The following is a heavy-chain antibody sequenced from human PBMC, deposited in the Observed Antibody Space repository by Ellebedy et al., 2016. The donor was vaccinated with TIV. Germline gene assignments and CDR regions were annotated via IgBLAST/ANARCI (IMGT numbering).Heavy chain of an antibody. D-gene: IGHD6-19*01. J-gene: IGHJ6*02. CDR2: IIPILGIA. Sequence: AASVKVSCKASGGTFSSYAISWVRQAPGQGLEWMGRIIPILGIANYAQKFQGRVTITADKSTSTAYMELSSLRAEDTAVYYCARVSAVAGTVYYYGMDVWGQGTTVTVSS. V-gene: IGHV1-69*04. CDR1: GGTFSSYA. CDR3: ARVSAVAGTVYYYGMDV.